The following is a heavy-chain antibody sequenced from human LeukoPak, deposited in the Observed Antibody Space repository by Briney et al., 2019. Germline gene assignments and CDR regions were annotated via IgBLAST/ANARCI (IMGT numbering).Heavy chain of an antibody. CDR3: AKDIDYGDYVVS. J-gene: IGHJ4*02. CDR2: ISSSGGTT. CDR1: GFTFSSYA. Sequence: GGSLRLSCAASGFTFSSYAMSWVRQAPGKGLEWVSAISSSGGTTYYADSVKGRFTISRDNSKNTLYLQMNSLRAEDTAVYYCAKDIDYGDYVVSWGQGTLVTVSS. D-gene: IGHD4-17*01. V-gene: IGHV3-23*01.